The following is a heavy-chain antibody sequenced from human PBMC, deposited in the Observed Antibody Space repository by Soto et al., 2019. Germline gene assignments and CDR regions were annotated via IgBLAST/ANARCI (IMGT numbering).Heavy chain of an antibody. J-gene: IGHJ6*02. CDR1: GLTFSDSA. D-gene: IGHD2-8*01. V-gene: IGHV3-73*01. CDR3: TRRVDCTNGVCYYGMDV. Sequence: AGGSLRLSCAASGLTFSDSAIHWVRQASGKGLEWVGRIRSKANSYATAYAASVKGRFTISRDDSKNTAYLQMNSLKTEDTAVYYCTRRVDCTNGVCYYGMDVWGQGTTVTVSS. CDR2: IRSKANSYAT.